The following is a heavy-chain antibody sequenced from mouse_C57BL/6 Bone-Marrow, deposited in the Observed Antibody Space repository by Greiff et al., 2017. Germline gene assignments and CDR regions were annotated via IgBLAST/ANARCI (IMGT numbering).Heavy chain of an antibody. J-gene: IGHJ1*03. CDR3: VLLLRSNWYFDV. Sequence: VHVKQSVAELVRPGASVKLSCTASGFNIKNTYMHWVKQRPEQGLEWIGRIDPANGNTKYAPKFQGKATITADTSSNTAYMQLSSLTSEDSAVYYCVLLLRSNWYFDVWGTGTTVTVSS. D-gene: IGHD1-1*01. V-gene: IGHV14-3*01. CDR1: GFNIKNTY. CDR2: IDPANGNT.